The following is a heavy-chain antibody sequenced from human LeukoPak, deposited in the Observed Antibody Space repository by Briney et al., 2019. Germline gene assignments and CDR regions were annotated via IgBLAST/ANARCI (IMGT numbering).Heavy chain of an antibody. V-gene: IGHV3-9*01. CDR1: GFTFDDYA. Sequence: SLRLSCAGSGFTFDDYAMHWVRPAPGKGLEWVSGIRWGSGSITYADSVKGRFTISRDNARNSLYLQMNSLRAEDTAFYYCAKDMGTGGFTGSDLGFDYWGQGTLVTVSS. CDR3: AKDMGTGGFTGSDLGFDY. D-gene: IGHD5-12*01. J-gene: IGHJ4*02. CDR2: IRWGSGSI.